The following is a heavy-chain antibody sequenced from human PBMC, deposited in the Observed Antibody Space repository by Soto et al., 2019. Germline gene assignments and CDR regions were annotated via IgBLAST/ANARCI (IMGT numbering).Heavy chain of an antibody. CDR1: GGSFSGYY. Sequence: SETLSLTCAVYGGSFSGYYWSWIRQPPGKGLEWIGEINHSGSTNYNPSLKSRVTISVDTSKNQFSLKLSSVTAADTAVYYCARERRAGASAIPGSRKVSLYYMDVWGKGTTVTVSS. CDR3: ARERRAGASAIPGSRKVSLYYMDV. D-gene: IGHD5-18*01. J-gene: IGHJ6*03. CDR2: INHSGST. V-gene: IGHV4-34*01.